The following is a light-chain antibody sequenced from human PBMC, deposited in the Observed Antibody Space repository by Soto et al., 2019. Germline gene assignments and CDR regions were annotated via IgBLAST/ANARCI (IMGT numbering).Light chain of an antibody. CDR2: GAS. CDR1: QSVSSSY. CDR3: QQYGSSPPG. Sequence: EIVLTQSPGTLSLSPGERATLSCRASQSVSSSYLAWYQQKPGQAPRLLIYGASSRATGIPDRFSGIGSGTDFNVTISRLEPEDVAVHYCQQYGSSPPGFGQGTKLEIK. V-gene: IGKV3-20*01. J-gene: IGKJ2*03.